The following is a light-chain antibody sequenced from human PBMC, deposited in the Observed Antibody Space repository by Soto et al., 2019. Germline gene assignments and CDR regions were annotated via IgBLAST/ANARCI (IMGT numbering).Light chain of an antibody. Sequence: DIQMTQSPSTLSASVGDRVTITCRASQSISSWLAWYQQKPGKAPKLLIYKASSLESGVPSRFSGSGSGTEFTLTISSLLPDDFATYYCHQFHSFSPTFGQGTKVEIK. J-gene: IGKJ1*01. CDR2: KAS. CDR1: QSISSW. CDR3: HQFHSFSPT. V-gene: IGKV1-5*03.